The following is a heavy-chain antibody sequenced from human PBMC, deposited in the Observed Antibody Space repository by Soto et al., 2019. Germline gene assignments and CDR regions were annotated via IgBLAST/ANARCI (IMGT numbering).Heavy chain of an antibody. Sequence: VGSLRLSCAASGFTFSSYAMSWVRQAPGKGLEWVSAISGSGGSTYYADSVKGRFTISRDNSKNTLYLQMNSLRAEDTAVYYCAKTYYDFWSGRGGMDVWGQGTTVTVSS. J-gene: IGHJ6*02. D-gene: IGHD3-3*01. CDR1: GFTFSSYA. CDR3: AKTYYDFWSGRGGMDV. CDR2: ISGSGGST. V-gene: IGHV3-23*01.